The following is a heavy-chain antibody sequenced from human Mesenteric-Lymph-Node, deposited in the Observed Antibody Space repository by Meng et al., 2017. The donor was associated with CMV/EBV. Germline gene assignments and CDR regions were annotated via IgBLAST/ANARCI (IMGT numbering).Heavy chain of an antibody. CDR3: ARDVIGDSSGSNDYFDY. CDR2: INPHNGVT. Sequence: ASVKVSCKASGYTFTGYYMNWVRQAPGQGLEGMGWINPHNGVTNYAQKFQGRVTMTRDTSISTVFMELSTLRSDDTAVYYCARDVIGDSSGSNDYFDYWGQGTLVTVSS. J-gene: IGHJ4*02. V-gene: IGHV1-2*02. D-gene: IGHD6-19*01. CDR1: GYTFTGYY.